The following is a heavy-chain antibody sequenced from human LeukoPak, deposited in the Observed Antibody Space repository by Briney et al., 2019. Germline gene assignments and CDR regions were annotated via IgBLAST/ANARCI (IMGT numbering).Heavy chain of an antibody. Sequence: GASVTVSCKVSGYTLTELSMHWVRQAPGKGLEWMGGFDPEDGETIYAQKFQGRVTMTEDTSTDTAYMELSSLRSEDTAVYYCATLDYGGNFHSFDYWGQGTLVTVSS. V-gene: IGHV1-24*01. CDR2: FDPEDGET. CDR1: GYTLTELS. D-gene: IGHD4-23*01. CDR3: ATLDYGGNFHSFDY. J-gene: IGHJ4*02.